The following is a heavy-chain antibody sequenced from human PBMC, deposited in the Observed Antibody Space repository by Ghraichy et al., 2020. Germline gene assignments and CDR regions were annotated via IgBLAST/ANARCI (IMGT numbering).Heavy chain of an antibody. CDR1: GGSISNSYY. J-gene: IGHJ4*02. Sequence: ESLNISCTVSGGSISNSYYWGWIRQPPGKGLEWIGIIYYSGSTYYTPSHKSRITISIDTSKNQFSLNLASVTAADTAVYYCARTTERVNYDYWSGPNYFDYWGQGTLVTVSS. CDR2: IYYSGST. CDR3: ARTTERVNYDYWSGPNYFDY. D-gene: IGHD3-3*01. V-gene: IGHV4-39*01.